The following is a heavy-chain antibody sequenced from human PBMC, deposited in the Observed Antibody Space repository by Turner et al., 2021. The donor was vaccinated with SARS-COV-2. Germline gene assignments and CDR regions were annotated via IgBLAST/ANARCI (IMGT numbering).Heavy chain of an antibody. CDR3: AREGHTAMGVFFDY. V-gene: IGHV3-74*01. CDR2: IISDGSGT. CDR1: GFTFSIYW. J-gene: IGHJ4*02. Sequence: EVQLVDSGGGLVQPGGSLRISCAASGFTFSIYWMHWVRQAQGKGLVWVSLIISDGSGTNYADSVKGRFTITRDNAKNTLYLQMNSLRAEDTAVYYCAREGHTAMGVFFDYWGQGTLVTVSS. D-gene: IGHD5-18*01.